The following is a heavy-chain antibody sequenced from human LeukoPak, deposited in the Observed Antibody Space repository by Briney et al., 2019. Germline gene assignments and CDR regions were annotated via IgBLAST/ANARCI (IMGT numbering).Heavy chain of an antibody. CDR3: ARGVGCSGGSCYSDY. CDR2: INHSGST. J-gene: IGHJ4*02. CDR1: GFTFSSYS. V-gene: IGHV4-34*01. Sequence: GPLRLSCAASGFTFSSYSMNWVRQPPGKGLEWIGEINHSGSTNYNPSLKSRVTISVDTSKNQFSLKLSSVTAADTAVYYCARGVGCSGGSCYSDYWGQGTLVTVSS. D-gene: IGHD2-15*01.